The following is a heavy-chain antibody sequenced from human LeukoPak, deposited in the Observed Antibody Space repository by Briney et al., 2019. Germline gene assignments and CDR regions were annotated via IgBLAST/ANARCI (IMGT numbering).Heavy chain of an antibody. Sequence: GGSLRLSCAASGFTFSSYGMHWVRQAPGKGLEWVAVISYDGSNKYYADSVKGRFTISRDNSKNTLYLQMNSLRAEDTAIYYCAKNGDRGAYCSGGSCYPYYYYNMDVWGKGTTVTISS. CDR1: GFTFSSYG. CDR3: AKNGDRGAYCSGGSCYPYYYYNMDV. CDR2: ISYDGSNK. V-gene: IGHV3-30*18. D-gene: IGHD2-15*01. J-gene: IGHJ6*03.